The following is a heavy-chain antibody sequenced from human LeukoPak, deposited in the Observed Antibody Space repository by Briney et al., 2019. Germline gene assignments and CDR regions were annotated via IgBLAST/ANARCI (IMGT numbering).Heavy chain of an antibody. J-gene: IGHJ3*02. CDR1: GDSIKSGGYS. CDR2: IYYSGST. D-gene: IGHD6-13*01. Sequence: SETLSLTCSVSGDSIKSGGYSWSWIRQPPGKGLEWIGYIYYSGSTNYNPSLKSRVTISVDTSKNQFSLKLSSVSAADTAVYYCARRGQLALRAFDIWGQGTMVTVSS. V-gene: IGHV4-61*08. CDR3: ARRGQLALRAFDI.